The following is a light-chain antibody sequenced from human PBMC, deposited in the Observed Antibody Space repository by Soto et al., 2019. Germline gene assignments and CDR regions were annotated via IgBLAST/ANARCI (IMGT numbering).Light chain of an antibody. CDR3: AAWDDSLNGAV. CDR2: SNN. J-gene: IGLJ7*01. Sequence: QSALTQPLSASGTPGQRVTISCSGSSSNIGSNTVNWYQQLPGTAPKLLIYSNNQRPSGVPDRFSGSKSGTSASLAISGLQSEDEAEYYCAAWDDSLNGAVFGGGTQLTVL. CDR1: SSNIGSNT. V-gene: IGLV1-44*01.